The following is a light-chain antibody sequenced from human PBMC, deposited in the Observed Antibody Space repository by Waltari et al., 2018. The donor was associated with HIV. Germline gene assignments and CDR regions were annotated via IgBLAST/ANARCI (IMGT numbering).Light chain of an antibody. CDR2: EDT. J-gene: IGLJ3*02. Sequence: QSALTQPASMSGSPGQSITISCTGTSSDVGAHNHVSWYQQHPGKVPKLMIGEDTKRPSGVSKRFSGSKSGNTASLTISGLQAEDEADYYCCSYGGSSTYMVFGGGTKLTVL. V-gene: IGLV2-23*01. CDR3: CSYGGSSTYMV. CDR1: SSDVGAHNH.